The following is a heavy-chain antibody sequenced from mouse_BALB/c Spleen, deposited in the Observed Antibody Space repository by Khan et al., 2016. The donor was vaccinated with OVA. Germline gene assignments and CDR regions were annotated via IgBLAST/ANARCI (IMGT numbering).Heavy chain of an antibody. CDR2: VSTGGHYI. CDR3: ARLGYYYYSEGFAY. V-gene: IGHV5-6*01. D-gene: IGHD1-1*01. Sequence: EVELVESGGDVVKPGGSLKLSCAASGFTFSTYGMSWVRQTPDKRLEWVATVSTGGHYIYYPDTVKGRFTISRDYAKNTLYLQMSSLKSEDTAMFYCARLGYYYYSEGFAYWGQGTLVTVSA. CDR1: GFTFSTYG. J-gene: IGHJ3*01.